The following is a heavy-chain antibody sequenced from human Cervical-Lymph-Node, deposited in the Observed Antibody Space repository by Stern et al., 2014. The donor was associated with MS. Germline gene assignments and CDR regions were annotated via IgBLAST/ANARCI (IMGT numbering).Heavy chain of an antibody. V-gene: IGHV3-9*01. CDR2: ISWNSNNI. CDR1: GFTFGDCA. J-gene: IGHJ4*02. CDR3: AKDISERHYYFDS. Sequence: QLVESGGGLVQPGRSLRLSCAASGFTFGDCAMHCVRHGPGQGMARVSGISWNSNNIGYADSVRGRFTISRDNAKNSLYLQMNGLRPEDTALYYCAKDISERHYYFDSWGEGTLVTVSS. D-gene: IGHD3-16*02.